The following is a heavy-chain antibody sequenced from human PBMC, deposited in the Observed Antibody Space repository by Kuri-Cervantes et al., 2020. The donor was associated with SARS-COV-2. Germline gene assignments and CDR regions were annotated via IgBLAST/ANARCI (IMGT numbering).Heavy chain of an antibody. CDR1: GYSFTSYW. CDR2: IDPTDSYT. J-gene: IGHJ4*02. D-gene: IGHD3-22*01. Sequence: KVSCKGSGYSFTSYWITWVRQMPGKGLEWIGRIDPTDSYTNYSPSFQGQVTISADKSISTAYLQWSSLKASDTAMYYCARWGYYDSSGYWGHHYWGQGTLVTVSS. CDR3: ARWGYYDSSGYWGHHY. V-gene: IGHV5-10-1*04.